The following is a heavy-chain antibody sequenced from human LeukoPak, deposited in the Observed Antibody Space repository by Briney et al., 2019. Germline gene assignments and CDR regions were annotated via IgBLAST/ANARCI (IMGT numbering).Heavy chain of an antibody. CDR3: ARDPGSGWYSACDY. CDR1: GFTFSSYA. Sequence: GGFLRLSCAASGFTFSSYAMHWVRQAPGKGLEYVSAISSNGGSTYYANSVKGRFTISRDNSKNTLYLQMGSLRAEDMAVYYCARDPGSGWYSACDYWGQGTLVTVSS. CDR2: ISSNGGST. J-gene: IGHJ4*02. D-gene: IGHD6-19*01. V-gene: IGHV3-64*01.